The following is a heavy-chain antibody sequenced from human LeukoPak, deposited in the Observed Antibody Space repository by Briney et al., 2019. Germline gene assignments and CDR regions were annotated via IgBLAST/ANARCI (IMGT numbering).Heavy chain of an antibody. Sequence: ASETLSLTCTVSGGSISSYSWSWIRQPPGKGLEWIGYIYYTGSTNYNPSLKSRVTISVDTSKNQVSLKLTSVTAADAAVYYCARDRRREGVHAFDVWGRGTMVTVSS. CDR2: IYYTGST. CDR1: GGSISSYS. D-gene: IGHD1-14*01. V-gene: IGHV4-59*01. J-gene: IGHJ3*01. CDR3: ARDRRREGVHAFDV.